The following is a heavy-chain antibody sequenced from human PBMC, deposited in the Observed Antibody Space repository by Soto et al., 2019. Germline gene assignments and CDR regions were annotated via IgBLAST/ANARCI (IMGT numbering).Heavy chain of an antibody. CDR1: GGSFSGYF. Sequence: QVQLQQWGAGLLKPSATLSLTCAVYGGSFSGYFWSWIRQPPGKGLEWIGEINHSGSTNYIPSLKSRVTISVDTSKNQFSLKLSSVTAADTAVYYCARGRLHLGELSFNYLDFWGQGTLVTVSS. J-gene: IGHJ4*02. CDR3: ARGRLHLGELSFNYLDF. D-gene: IGHD3-16*02. V-gene: IGHV4-34*01. CDR2: INHSGST.